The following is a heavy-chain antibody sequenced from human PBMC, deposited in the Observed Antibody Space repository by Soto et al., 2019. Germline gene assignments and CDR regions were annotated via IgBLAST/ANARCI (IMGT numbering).Heavy chain of an antibody. V-gene: IGHV1-69*13. CDR1: GGTFSSYA. Sequence: GASVKVSCKAPGGTFSSYAISWVRQAPGQGLEWMGGIIPIFGTANYAQKFQGRVTITADESTSTAYMELSSLRSEDTAVYYCARSLTIFGAGEKYGMDVWGQGTTVTVSS. CDR3: ARSLTIFGAGEKYGMDV. J-gene: IGHJ6*02. CDR2: IIPIFGTA. D-gene: IGHD3-3*01.